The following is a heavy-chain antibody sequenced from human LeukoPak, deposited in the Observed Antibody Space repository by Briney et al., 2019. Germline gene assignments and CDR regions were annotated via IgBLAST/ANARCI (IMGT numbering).Heavy chain of an antibody. Sequence: SETLSLTCTISGDSTNTYFWSWIRQPPGKGLEWIGYFYYTGTTNYNPSLKSRVTISVDTSKNQFSLKVNSVTAADTGVYYCASKSTDHGELRFDYWGQGTLVTVSS. D-gene: IGHD4-17*01. V-gene: IGHV4-59*01. CDR3: ASKSTDHGELRFDY. J-gene: IGHJ4*02. CDR2: FYYTGTT. CDR1: GDSTNTYF.